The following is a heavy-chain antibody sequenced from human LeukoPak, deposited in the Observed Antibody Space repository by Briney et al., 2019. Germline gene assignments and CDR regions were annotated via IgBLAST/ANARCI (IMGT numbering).Heavy chain of an antibody. V-gene: IGHV3-30-3*01. D-gene: IGHD4-11*01. Sequence: PGGSLRLSCAASGFTFSSYAMHWVRQAPGKGLEWVAVISYDGSNKYYADSVKGRFTISRDNSKNTPYLQMNSLRAEDTTVYYCARVPTHYYYGMGVWGQGTTVTVSS. J-gene: IGHJ6*02. CDR1: GFTFSSYA. CDR3: ARVPTHYYYGMGV. CDR2: ISYDGSNK.